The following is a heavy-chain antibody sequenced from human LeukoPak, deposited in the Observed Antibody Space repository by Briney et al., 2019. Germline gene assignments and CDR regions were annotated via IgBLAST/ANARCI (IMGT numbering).Heavy chain of an antibody. D-gene: IGHD3-9*01. J-gene: IGHJ6*02. CDR2: ISYDGSNK. CDR3: ARENFDWLIRYYYYYYGMDV. V-gene: IGHV3-30*04. Sequence: GGSLRLSCAAPGFTFSSYAMHWVRQAPGKGLEWVAVISYDGSNKYYADSVKGRFTISRDNSKNTLYLQMNSLRAEDTAVYYCARENFDWLIRYYYYYYGMDVWGQGTTVTVSS. CDR1: GFTFSSYA.